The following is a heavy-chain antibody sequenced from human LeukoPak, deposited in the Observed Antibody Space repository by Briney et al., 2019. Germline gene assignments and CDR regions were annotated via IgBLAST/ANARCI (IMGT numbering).Heavy chain of an antibody. CDR2: IASKTDGGTT. CDR3: TTGIRGD. J-gene: IGHJ4*02. Sequence: GGSLRLSCAASGLTVTNAWMNWVRQAPGKGLEWVGRIASKTDGGTTDYAAPVKGRFTISRDDSKNTLFLQVNSLKTEDTAVYYCTTGIRGDCGQGTLVTVSS. CDR1: GLTVTNAW. V-gene: IGHV3-15*04.